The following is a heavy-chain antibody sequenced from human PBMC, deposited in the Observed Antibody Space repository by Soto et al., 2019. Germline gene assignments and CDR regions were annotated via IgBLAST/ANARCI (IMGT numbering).Heavy chain of an antibody. V-gene: IGHV3-30*18. J-gene: IGHJ3*02. D-gene: IGHD6-19*01. CDR2: ISYDGSNK. Sequence: QVQLVESGGGVVQPGRSLRLSCAASGFTFSSYGMHWVRQAPGKGLEWVAVISYDGSNKYYADSVKGRFTISRDNSKNTLDLQMNSLRAEDTAVYYCAKDLRQWLAYGNAFDIWGQGTMVTVSS. CDR3: AKDLRQWLAYGNAFDI. CDR1: GFTFSSYG.